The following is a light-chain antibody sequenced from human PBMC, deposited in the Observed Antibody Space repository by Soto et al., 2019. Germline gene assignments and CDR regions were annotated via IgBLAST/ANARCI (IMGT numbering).Light chain of an antibody. CDR2: ENN. V-gene: IGLV1-51*02. CDR3: GTWDSSLSPGIVV. Sequence: QAVLTQPPSVSAAPGQTVSISCSGSSSNIGNNYVSWYQQLPGTAPKLLIYENNKRPSGIPDRFSGSKSGTSATLGITGLQTGDEADYHCGTWDSSLSPGIVVFGGGTKLTVL. J-gene: IGLJ2*01. CDR1: SSNIGNNY.